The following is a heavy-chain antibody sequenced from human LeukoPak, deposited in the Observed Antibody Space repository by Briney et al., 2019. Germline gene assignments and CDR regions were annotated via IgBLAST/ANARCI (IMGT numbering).Heavy chain of an antibody. CDR3: ARGGRYGNVVDQ. CDR1: GSPISSHY. J-gene: IGHJ4*02. Sequence: SETLSLTCTVSGSPISSHYWTWIRQPPGKALEWIGHLDYSGGTNYNPSFYNPSFESRVTMSLDTSRNQFSLNLRSVTAADTAVYHCARGGRYGNVVDQWGLGSLVTVSS. D-gene: IGHD2-15*01. V-gene: IGHV4-59*11. CDR2: LDYSGGT.